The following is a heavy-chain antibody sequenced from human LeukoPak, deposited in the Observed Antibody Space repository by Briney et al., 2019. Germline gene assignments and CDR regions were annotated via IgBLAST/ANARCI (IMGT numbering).Heavy chain of an antibody. J-gene: IGHJ4*02. V-gene: IGHV5-10-1*01. CDR3: ASRNTDYFGSGKSYNELDY. Sequence: GESLKISCKGSGYSFTSHWINWVRQMPGKGLEWMGTIDPSDSYINYSPSFQGRVTISADKSISTAYLQWSSLKASDTAMYFCASRNTDYFGSGKSYNELDYWGQGTLVTVSS. CDR2: IDPSDSYI. CDR1: GYSFTSHW. D-gene: IGHD3-10*01.